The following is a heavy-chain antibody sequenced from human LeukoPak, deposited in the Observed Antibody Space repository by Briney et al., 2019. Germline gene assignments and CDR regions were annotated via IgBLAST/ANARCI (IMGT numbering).Heavy chain of an antibody. Sequence: SETLSLTCTVSGGSISSGSYYWGWIRQPPGKGLEWIGNIYYSGSTYYNPSLKSRVTISVDTSKNQFSLKLSSVTAAGTAVYYCARVSGYAKLDYWGQGTLVTVSS. J-gene: IGHJ4*02. CDR2: IYYSGST. CDR1: GGSISSGSYY. D-gene: IGHD5-12*01. V-gene: IGHV4-39*07. CDR3: ARVSGYAKLDY.